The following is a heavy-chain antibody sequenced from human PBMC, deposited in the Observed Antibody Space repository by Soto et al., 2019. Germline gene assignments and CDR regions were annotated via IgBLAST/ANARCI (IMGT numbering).Heavy chain of an antibody. Sequence: SETLSLTCTLSVGSISSYYWTWIRQPAGKGLEWIGRIYTSGSTNYNPSLKSRVTMSVDTSKNQFSLKLSSVTAADTAVYYCARGLGGTPHYYYYGMDVWGQGTTVTVSS. CDR2: IYTSGST. CDR1: VGSISSYY. D-gene: IGHD1-7*01. J-gene: IGHJ6*02. CDR3: ARGLGGTPHYYYYGMDV. V-gene: IGHV4-4*07.